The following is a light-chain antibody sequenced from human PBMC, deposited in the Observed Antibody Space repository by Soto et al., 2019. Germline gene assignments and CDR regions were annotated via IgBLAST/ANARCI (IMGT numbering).Light chain of an antibody. CDR2: WAS. Sequence: DIVMTQSPDSLAVSLGERATINCKPSQSVLYSSNNKNYLAWYQQKPGQPPKLLIYWASTRESGVPDRFSGSGSGTDFTLTIISLQAEDVAVYYCQQYYCTPLTFGGGTKVEIK. CDR1: QSVLYSSNNKNY. V-gene: IGKV4-1*01. J-gene: IGKJ4*01. CDR3: QQYYCTPLT.